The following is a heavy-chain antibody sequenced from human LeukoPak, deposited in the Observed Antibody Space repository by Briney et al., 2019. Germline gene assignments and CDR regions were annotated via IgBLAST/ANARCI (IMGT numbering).Heavy chain of an antibody. CDR1: GYSISSNYY. V-gene: IGHV4-38-2*02. Sequence: SETLSLTCSVSGYSISSNYYSGWIRQPPGQGLEWIGSVYHSGRTYYNPSLMSRVTISVDTSKNQFSLKLSSVTAADTAVYYCARWATTVTTDHYYYYYYYMDVWGKGTTVTVSS. D-gene: IGHD4-11*01. CDR3: ARWATTVTTDHYYYYYYYMDV. CDR2: VYHSGRT. J-gene: IGHJ6*03.